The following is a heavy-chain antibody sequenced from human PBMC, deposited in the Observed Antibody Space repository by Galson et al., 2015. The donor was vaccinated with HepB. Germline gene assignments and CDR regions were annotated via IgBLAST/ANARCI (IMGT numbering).Heavy chain of an antibody. CDR2: ISAYNGNT. Sequence: SVKVSCKASGYTFTSYGISWVRQAPGQGLEWMGWISAYNGNTNYAQKLQGRVTMTTDTSTSTAYMELRSLRSDDTAVYYCARDRAGIQLYQTRESTFTFDYWGQGTLVTVSS. D-gene: IGHD5-18*01. V-gene: IGHV1-18*01. CDR3: ARDRAGIQLYQTRESTFTFDY. CDR1: GYTFTSYG. J-gene: IGHJ4*02.